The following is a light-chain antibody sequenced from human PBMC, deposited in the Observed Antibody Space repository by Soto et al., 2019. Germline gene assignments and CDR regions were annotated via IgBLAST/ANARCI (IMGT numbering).Light chain of an antibody. CDR1: QAVHNN. V-gene: IGKV1-9*01. CDR3: QHVKTDPRT. Sequence: EIHCAHFTSFLSASVVDRVTIAFRPSQAVHNNIAWYQQEPGKPSKLLIYEESTLHSGVPSRFSGRKSATQFALTIDSLQPEDFETYYCQHVKTDPRTCGGGTKVDIK. J-gene: IGKJ4*01. CDR2: EES.